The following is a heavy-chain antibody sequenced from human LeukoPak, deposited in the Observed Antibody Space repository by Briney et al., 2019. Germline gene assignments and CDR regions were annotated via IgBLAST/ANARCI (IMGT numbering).Heavy chain of an antibody. CDR1: GGSISSSSYY. CDR3: ASVSVGATEIDY. V-gene: IGHV4-39*01. D-gene: IGHD1-26*01. J-gene: IGHJ4*02. CDR2: IYYSGST. Sequence: PSETLSLTCTVSGGSISSSSYYWGWIRQPPGKGLEWIRSIYYSGSTYYNPSLKSRVTISVDTSKNQFSLKLSSVTAADTAVYYCASVSVGATEIDYWGLGTLVTVSS.